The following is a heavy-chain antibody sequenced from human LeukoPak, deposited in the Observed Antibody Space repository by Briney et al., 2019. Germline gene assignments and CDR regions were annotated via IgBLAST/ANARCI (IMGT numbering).Heavy chain of an antibody. D-gene: IGHD3-3*01. V-gene: IGHV3-11*04. CDR1: GFTFDDYG. CDR2: ISSSGSTI. CDR3: ARRHYDFWSGEGY. J-gene: IGHJ4*02. Sequence: PGGSLRLSCAASGFTFDDYGMSWVRQAPGKGLEWVSYISSSGSTIYYADSVKGRFTISRDNAKNSLYLQMNSLRAEDTAVYYCARRHYDFWSGEGYWGQGTLVTVSS.